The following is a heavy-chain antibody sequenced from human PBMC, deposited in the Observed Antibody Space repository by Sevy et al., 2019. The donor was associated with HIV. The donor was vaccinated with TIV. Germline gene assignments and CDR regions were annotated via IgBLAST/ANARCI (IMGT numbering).Heavy chain of an antibody. D-gene: IGHD4-17*01. J-gene: IGHJ6*02. Sequence: ASVKVSCKASGYIFTDYYIHWVRQAPGQGLEWMAWINSDSGVTNYAQTFQGEVTVTRDTSLSTAYPELSRLKSNDTAIYYCARLTTKPTSDLYGMDVWGQGTTVTVSS. CDR2: INSDSGVT. CDR1: GYIFTDYY. CDR3: ARLTTKPTSDLYGMDV. V-gene: IGHV1-2*02.